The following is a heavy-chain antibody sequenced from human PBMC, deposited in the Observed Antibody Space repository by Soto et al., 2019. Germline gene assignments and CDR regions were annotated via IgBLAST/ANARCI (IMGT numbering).Heavy chain of an antibody. CDR2: IYHSGNT. CDR3: ARDASTSWHYFDY. V-gene: IGHV4-31*03. CDR1: GGSISSGGSC. J-gene: IGHJ4*02. D-gene: IGHD6-13*01. Sequence: SETLSLTCTVSGGSISSGGSCWSWIRQHPEKGLEWIGHIYHSGNTYYNPSLKSRVTISVDTSKNQFSLKLSSVTAADTAVYYCARDASTSWHYFDYWGQGTLVTVS.